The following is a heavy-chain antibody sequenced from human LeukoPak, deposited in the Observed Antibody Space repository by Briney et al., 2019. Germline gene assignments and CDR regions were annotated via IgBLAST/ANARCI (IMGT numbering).Heavy chain of an antibody. CDR1: GFTFSSYS. D-gene: IGHD6-13*01. CDR2: VSSSSRYI. J-gene: IGHJ4*02. V-gene: IGHV3-21*01. CDR3: ARVSSSGWYDY. Sequence: PGGSLRLSCAASGFTFSSYSINWVRQAPGKGLEWVSYVSSSSRYIYYADSVKGRFTISRDNAKNSLCLQMNSLRAEDTAVYYCARVSSSGWYDYWGQGTLVTVSS.